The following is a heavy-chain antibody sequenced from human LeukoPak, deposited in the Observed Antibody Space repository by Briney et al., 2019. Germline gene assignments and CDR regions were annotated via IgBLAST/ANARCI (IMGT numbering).Heavy chain of an antibody. CDR2: IYPGDSDT. Sequence: GGSLKISCKGSGYSFTGYWIGWVRQMPGKGLEWMGIIYPGDSDTRYSPSFQGQVTISADKSISTAYLQWSSLKASDTAMYYCARGDYGVVDGDDDAFDIWGQGTMVTVSS. CDR3: ARGDYGVVDGDDDAFDI. J-gene: IGHJ3*02. V-gene: IGHV5-51*01. CDR1: GYSFTGYW. D-gene: IGHD4-17*01.